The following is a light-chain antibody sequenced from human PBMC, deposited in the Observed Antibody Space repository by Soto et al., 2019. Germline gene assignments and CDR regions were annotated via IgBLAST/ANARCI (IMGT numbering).Light chain of an antibody. CDR1: TSAFGRFNF. J-gene: IGLJ1*01. Sequence: QSALTQPASVSGSLGKSIPISGPGTTSAFGRFNFVSWFQQHPGKAPKLLIYEVTKRPSGVSNRFSGSKSGNTASLTISGLQTEDEADYYCSSYTTRSTYVFGTGTKLTVL. CDR2: EVT. CDR3: SSYTTRSTYV. V-gene: IGLV2-14*01.